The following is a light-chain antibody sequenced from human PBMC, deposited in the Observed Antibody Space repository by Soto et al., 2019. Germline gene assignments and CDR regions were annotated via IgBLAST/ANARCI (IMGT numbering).Light chain of an antibody. CDR2: GAS. Sequence: EIVLTQSPGTLSLSPGERATLSCRASQSVSKYLAWYQQKLGQAPRVLIYGASSRATGIPDRFSGSASGTDFILTISRLEPEDFAVYYCQHYSSSPWTFGQGTKVEIK. CDR1: QSVSKY. V-gene: IGKV3-20*01. CDR3: QHYSSSPWT. J-gene: IGKJ1*01.